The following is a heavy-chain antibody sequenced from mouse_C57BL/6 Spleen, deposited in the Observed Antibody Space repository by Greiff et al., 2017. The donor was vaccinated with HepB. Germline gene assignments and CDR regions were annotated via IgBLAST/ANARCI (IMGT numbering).Heavy chain of an antibody. CDR3: ARVDDYGSRYFDV. J-gene: IGHJ1*03. V-gene: IGHV1-42*01. CDR1: GYSFPGYY. CDR2: INPSTGGT. Sequence: EVQLQQSGPELVKPGASVKISCKASGYSFPGYYMNWVKQSPEKSLEWIGEINPSTGGTTYNQKFKGKSTLTVDKSSSTAYMQLSSLTSEDSAVYYCARVDDYGSRYFDVWGTGTTVTVSS. D-gene: IGHD1-1*01.